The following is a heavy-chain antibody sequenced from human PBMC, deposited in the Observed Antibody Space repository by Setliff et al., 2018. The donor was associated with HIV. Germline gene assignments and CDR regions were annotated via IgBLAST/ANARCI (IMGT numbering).Heavy chain of an antibody. V-gene: IGHV1-18*01. J-gene: IGHJ4*02. CDR2: ISVKNGNT. CDR3: ARIVALNGYPSDY. CDR1: GYTFISYG. D-gene: IGHD2-8*01. Sequence: GASVKVSCKASGYTFISYGVSWVRQAPGQGLEWMGWISVKNGNTNYAQKFQGRVTMTTDTSTSTAYMELRSLGSDDTAVYYCARIVALNGYPSDYWGQGILVTVSS.